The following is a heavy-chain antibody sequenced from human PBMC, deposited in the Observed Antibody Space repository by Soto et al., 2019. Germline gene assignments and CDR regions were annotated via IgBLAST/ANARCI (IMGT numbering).Heavy chain of an antibody. CDR2: ISGSGGSI. CDR1: GFTFSNHV. J-gene: IGHJ6*03. CDR3: AKAYGDYFYYYMDV. Sequence: GGSLRLSCAASGFTFSNHVMSWVRQTPGKELEWVSSISGSGGSIYYGDSVKGRFTISRDNSKNTLYLQMNSLRADDTAVYYCAKAYGDYFYYYMDVWGKGTTVTVSS. V-gene: IGHV3-23*01. D-gene: IGHD3-10*01.